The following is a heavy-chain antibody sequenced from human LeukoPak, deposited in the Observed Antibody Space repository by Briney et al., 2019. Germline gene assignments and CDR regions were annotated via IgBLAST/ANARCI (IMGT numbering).Heavy chain of an antibody. D-gene: IGHD3-10*01. CDR2: IYSTGTT. V-gene: IGHV4-39*07. CDR3: TRADYGSGIDMDV. Sequence: SETLSLTCNVSGASVSSTTYYWGWVRQPPGKGLEWVGSIYSTGTTYYNPSLKSPVTISLDTSKNQFSLKLQSVTAADTAVYYCTRADYGSGIDMDVWGQGTRVTVSS. CDR1: GASVSSTTYY. J-gene: IGHJ6*02.